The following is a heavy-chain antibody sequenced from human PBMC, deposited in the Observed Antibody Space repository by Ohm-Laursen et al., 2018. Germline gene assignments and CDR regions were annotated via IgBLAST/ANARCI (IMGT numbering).Heavy chain of an antibody. CDR2: INDSGGDT. V-gene: IGHV3-23*01. Sequence: SLRLSCAASGFTFSNYGMNWVRQAPGKGLEWVSSINDSGGDTYYADSMKGRFTISRDNSKNTLYLQMNSLRADDTAVYYCAKHRSATWVHKRFDYWGQGTPVTVSS. D-gene: IGHD5-12*01. J-gene: IGHJ4*02. CDR3: AKHRSATWVHKRFDY. CDR1: GFTFSNYG.